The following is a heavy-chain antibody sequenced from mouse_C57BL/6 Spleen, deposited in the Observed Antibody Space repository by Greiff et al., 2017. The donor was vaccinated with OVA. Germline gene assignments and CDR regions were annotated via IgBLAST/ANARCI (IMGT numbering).Heavy chain of an antibody. V-gene: IGHV1-82*01. CDR1: GYAFSSSW. CDR2: IYPGDGDT. Sequence: VQLQQSGAELVKPGASVKLSCKASGYAFSSSWMNWVKQRPGKGLEWIGRIYPGDGDTNYNGKFKGKATLTADKSSSTAYMQLSSLTSEDSAVYFCARQDYGAMDYWGQGTSVTVSS. J-gene: IGHJ4*01. CDR3: ARQDYGAMDY.